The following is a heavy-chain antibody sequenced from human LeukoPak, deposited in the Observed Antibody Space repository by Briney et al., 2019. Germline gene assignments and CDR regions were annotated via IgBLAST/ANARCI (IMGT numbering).Heavy chain of an antibody. CDR3: ARLFPSGSFLDY. CDR1: GGSISSYY. V-gene: IGHV4-59*08. D-gene: IGHD1-26*01. Sequence: PSETLSLTCTVSGGSISSYYWSWIRQPPGKGLEWIGYIYYSGSTNYNPSLKSRVTISVDTSKNQFSLKLSSVTAADTAVYYCARLFPSGSFLDYWGQGTLVTVSS. CDR2: IYYSGST. J-gene: IGHJ4*02.